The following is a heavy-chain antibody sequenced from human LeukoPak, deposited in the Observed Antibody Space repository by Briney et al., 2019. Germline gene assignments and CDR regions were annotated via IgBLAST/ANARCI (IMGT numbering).Heavy chain of an antibody. D-gene: IGHD6-13*01. CDR1: GFTFSSYG. CDR3: GGGIAAAQRHWFYP. Sequence: AGGSLRLSCAASGFTFSSYGMHWVRQAPGKGLEWVAVISYDGSTKYYADSAKGRFTISRDNSKNTLCMQMNSLRGEDTAVYYCGGGIAAAQRHWFYPWGQGTLVTLSS. CDR2: ISYDGSTK. J-gene: IGHJ5*02. V-gene: IGHV3-30*03.